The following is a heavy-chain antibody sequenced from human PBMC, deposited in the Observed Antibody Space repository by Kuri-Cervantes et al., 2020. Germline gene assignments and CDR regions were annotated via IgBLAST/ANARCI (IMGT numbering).Heavy chain of an antibody. Sequence: ASVKVSCKASGYTFTSYDINWVRQATGQGLEWMGWMNPNSGNTGYAQKLQGRVTMTTDTSTSTAYMELRSLRSDDTAVYYCARDRSIAVQGDFDYWGQGTLVTVSS. CDR3: ARDRSIAVQGDFDY. V-gene: IGHV1-8*02. D-gene: IGHD6-19*01. J-gene: IGHJ4*02. CDR1: GYTFTSYD. CDR2: MNPNSGNT.